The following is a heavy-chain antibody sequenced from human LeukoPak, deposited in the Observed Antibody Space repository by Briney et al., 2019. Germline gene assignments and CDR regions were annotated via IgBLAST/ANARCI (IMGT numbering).Heavy chain of an antibody. Sequence: GGSLRLSCAASGFPFSCNWMTWVRQAPGKGLEWVANIKQDGSDKYYVDSVKGRFTISRDNAKNSLFLQMNSLRAEDTAVYYCARDYDWGQGTLVTVSS. CDR1: GFPFSCNW. CDR2: IKQDGSDK. J-gene: IGHJ4*02. V-gene: IGHV3-7*04. CDR3: ARDYD. D-gene: IGHD3-16*01.